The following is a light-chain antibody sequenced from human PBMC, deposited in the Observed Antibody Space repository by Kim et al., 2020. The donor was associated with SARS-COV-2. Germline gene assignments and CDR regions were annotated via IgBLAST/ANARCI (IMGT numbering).Light chain of an antibody. CDR1: QSVGTY. CDR2: DAS. V-gene: IGKV3-11*01. Sequence: PGERATLSCRASQSVGTYLAWHQQRPGQAPRLLFFDASNRATGVPARFSASGSGTDFTLTISSLEPEDFAVYYCQQRTNWPPLTFGGGTKVDIK. J-gene: IGKJ4*01. CDR3: QQRTNWPPLT.